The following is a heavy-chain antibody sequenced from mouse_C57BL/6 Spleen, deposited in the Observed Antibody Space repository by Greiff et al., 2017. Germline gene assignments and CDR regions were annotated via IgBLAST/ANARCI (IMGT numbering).Heavy chain of an antibody. D-gene: IGHD2-4*01. J-gene: IGHJ1*03. CDR1: GYSITSGYY. V-gene: IGHV3-6*01. Sequence: ESGPGLVKPSQSLSLTCSVTGYSITSGYYWNWIRQFPGNKLEWMGYISYDGSNNYNPSLKNRISITRDTSKNQFFLKLNSVTTEDTATYYCADYDDYWYCDVWGTGTTVTVSS. CDR3: ADYDDYWYCDV. CDR2: ISYDGSN.